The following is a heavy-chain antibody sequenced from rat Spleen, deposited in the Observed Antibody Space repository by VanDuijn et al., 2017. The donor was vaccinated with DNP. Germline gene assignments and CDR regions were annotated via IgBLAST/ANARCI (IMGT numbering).Heavy chain of an antibody. D-gene: IGHD1-3*01. Sequence: EVQLVESGGGLVQPGRSLKLSCAASGFTFSNYDMAWVRQAPTKGLEWVASISPSGGSTYYRDSVKGRFTVSRDNAKSSLYLQMDSLRSEDTATYYCARHDYGSYYAMDAWGQGTSVTVSS. J-gene: IGHJ4*01. CDR2: ISPSGGST. CDR3: ARHDYGSYYAMDA. V-gene: IGHV5-25*01. CDR1: GFTFSNYD.